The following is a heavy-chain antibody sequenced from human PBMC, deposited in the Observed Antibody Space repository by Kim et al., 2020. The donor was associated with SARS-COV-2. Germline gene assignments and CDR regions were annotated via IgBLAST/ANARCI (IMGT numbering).Heavy chain of an antibody. CDR1: GFTFSSYS. Sequence: GGSLRLSCAASGFTFSSYSMNWVRQAPGKGLEWVSYISSSSSTIYYADSVKGRFTISRDNAKNSLYLQMNSLRDEDTAVYYCARDQRWSGSYYPTFDYWGQGTLVTVSS. J-gene: IGHJ4*02. V-gene: IGHV3-48*02. CDR2: ISSSSSTI. CDR3: ARDQRWSGSYYPTFDY. D-gene: IGHD3-10*01.